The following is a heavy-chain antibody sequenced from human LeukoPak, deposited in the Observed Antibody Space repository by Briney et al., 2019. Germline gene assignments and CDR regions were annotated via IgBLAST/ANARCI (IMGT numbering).Heavy chain of an antibody. CDR2: IYYSGST. D-gene: IGHD2-21*01. CDR1: GGSISSYY. J-gene: IGHJ4*02. CDR3: ARDGAYYPKAPIDY. V-gene: IGHV4-59*12. Sequence: PSETLSLTCTVSGGSISSYYWSWIRQPPGKGLEWIGYIYYSGSTNYNPSLKSRVTISVDTSKNQFSLKLSSVTAADTAVYYCARDGAYYPKAPIDYWGQGTLVTVSS.